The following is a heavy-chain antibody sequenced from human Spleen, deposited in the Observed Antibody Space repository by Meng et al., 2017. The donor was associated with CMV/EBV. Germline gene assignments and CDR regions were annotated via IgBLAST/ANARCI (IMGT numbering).Heavy chain of an antibody. J-gene: IGHJ4*02. Sequence: LSLTCAVDGGAFSGYYWSWSRQPQGKGLEWIGEINHSGRTNYNPYLKSRVTISVDTSKNQFSLKLSSVTAADTAVYYCARKVNRAADYWGQGTLVTVSS. CDR3: ARKVNRAADY. D-gene: IGHD1-14*01. CDR1: GGAFSGYY. CDR2: INHSGRT. V-gene: IGHV4-34*01.